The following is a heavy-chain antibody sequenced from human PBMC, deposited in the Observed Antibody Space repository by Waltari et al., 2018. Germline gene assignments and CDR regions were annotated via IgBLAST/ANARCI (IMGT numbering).Heavy chain of an antibody. CDR2: INADGGST. V-gene: IGHV3-74*01. J-gene: IGHJ5*02. D-gene: IGHD2-2*01. CDR3: TRSRYCSTTTCQVDWFDP. CDR1: GFTFSSYW. Sequence: VQLVESGGGLVQPGGSLRLSCAASGFTFSSYWMHWVRQAPGKGLVWVSRINADGGSTSYADSVKGRFTISRDNANNTLYLQMNSLRAEDTAVYYCTRSRYCSTTTCQVDWFDPWGQGTLVTVSS.